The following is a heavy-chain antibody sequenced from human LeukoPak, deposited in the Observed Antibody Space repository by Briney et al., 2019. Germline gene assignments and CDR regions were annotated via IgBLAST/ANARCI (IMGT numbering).Heavy chain of an antibody. D-gene: IGHD3-10*01. CDR1: GGSISSSSYY. CDR2: IYYSGST. CDR3: ARASPTDYYGSGSPPDY. V-gene: IGHV4-39*07. Sequence: SETLSLTCTVSGGSISSSSYYWGWIRQPPGKGLEWIGSIYYSGSTYHNPSLKSRVTISVDTSKNQFSLKLSSVTAADTAVYYCARASPTDYYGSGSPPDYWGQGTLVTVSS. J-gene: IGHJ4*02.